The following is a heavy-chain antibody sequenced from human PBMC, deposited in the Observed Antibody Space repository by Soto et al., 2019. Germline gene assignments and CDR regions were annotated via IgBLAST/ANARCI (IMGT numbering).Heavy chain of an antibody. CDR1: GGSIGSGGYY. Sequence: LSLTCTVSGGSIGSGGYYWSWIRQHPGKGLEWIGYIYYSGSTYYNPSLKSRVTISVDTSKNQFSLKLSSVTAADTAVYYCARDRTLVTDDGMDVWGQGTTVTVSS. CDR3: ARDRTLVTDDGMDV. D-gene: IGHD2-21*02. CDR2: IYYSGST. V-gene: IGHV4-31*03. J-gene: IGHJ6*02.